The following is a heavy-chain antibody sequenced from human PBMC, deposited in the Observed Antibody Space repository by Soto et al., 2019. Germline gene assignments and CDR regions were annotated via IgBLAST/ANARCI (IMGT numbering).Heavy chain of an antibody. V-gene: IGHV4-4*02. Sequence: SETLSLTCAVSGGSIISSNWWSWVRQPPGKGLEWIGEIYHSGSTNYNPSLKSRVTISVDKSKNQFSLKLSSVTAADTAVYYCARGMVRGESYYYGMDVWGQGTTVTVSS. CDR2: IYHSGST. CDR3: ARGMVRGESYYYGMDV. CDR1: GGSIISSNW. J-gene: IGHJ6*02. D-gene: IGHD3-10*01.